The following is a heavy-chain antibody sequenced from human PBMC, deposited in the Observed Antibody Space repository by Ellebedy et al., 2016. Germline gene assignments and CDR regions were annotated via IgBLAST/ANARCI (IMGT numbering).Heavy chain of an antibody. CDR2: ISGSGGST. CDR1: GFTFSSYW. CDR3: ASSGSYGIDY. D-gene: IGHD1-26*01. J-gene: IGHJ4*02. V-gene: IGHV3-23*01. Sequence: GESLKISXAASGFTFSSYWMSWVRQAPGKGLEWVSAISGSGGSTYYADSVKGRFTISRDNSKNTLYLQMNSLRAEDTAVYYCASSGSYGIDYWGQGTLVTVSS.